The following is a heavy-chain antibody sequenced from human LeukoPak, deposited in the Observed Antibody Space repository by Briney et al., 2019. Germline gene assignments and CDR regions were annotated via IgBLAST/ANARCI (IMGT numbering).Heavy chain of an antibody. Sequence: PGGSLRLSCAASGFTFNDYWIHWVRQAPGRGLVWVSHINTDGRTTSYADSVKGRFTISRDNAKNTLYLQMNSLRAEDTAVYYCAREGAGMATISAFDLWGQGTMVTVSS. CDR2: INTDGRTT. CDR1: GFTFNDYW. V-gene: IGHV3-74*01. J-gene: IGHJ3*01. D-gene: IGHD5-24*01. CDR3: AREGAGMATISAFDL.